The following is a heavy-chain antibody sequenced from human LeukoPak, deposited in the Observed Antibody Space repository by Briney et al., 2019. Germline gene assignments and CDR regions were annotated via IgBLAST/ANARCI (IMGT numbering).Heavy chain of an antibody. CDR2: IGAGGTFT. Sequence: GGSLRLSCTASGFTFSSYAMNWVRQAPGKGLEWVSGIGAGGTFTYYADSVKGRFTISRDNSMNTLYLQMNSLRGEDTAVYYCASRGLYSTTWYDYWGQGTLVTVSS. V-gene: IGHV3-23*01. CDR1: GFTFSSYA. J-gene: IGHJ4*02. D-gene: IGHD2/OR15-2a*01. CDR3: ASRGLYSTTWYDY.